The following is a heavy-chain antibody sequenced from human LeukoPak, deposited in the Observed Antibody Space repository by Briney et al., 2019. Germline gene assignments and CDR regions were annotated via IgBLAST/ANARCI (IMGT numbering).Heavy chain of an antibody. D-gene: IGHD3-22*01. V-gene: IGHV4-31*03. CDR2: IYYSGST. CDR1: GGSISSGGYY. Sequence: SETLSLTCTVSGGSISSGGYYWSWIRQHPGKGLEWIGYIYYSGSTYYNPSLKSRVTISVDTSKNQFSLKLSSVTAADTAVYYCARRGITMIVDWFDPWGQGTLVTVSS. CDR3: ARRGITMIVDWFDP. J-gene: IGHJ5*02.